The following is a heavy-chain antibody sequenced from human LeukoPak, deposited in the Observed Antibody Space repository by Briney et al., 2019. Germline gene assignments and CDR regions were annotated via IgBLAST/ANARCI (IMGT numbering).Heavy chain of an antibody. CDR3: ATWIQLTDAFHI. CDR1: GHTLTELS. V-gene: IGHV1-24*01. D-gene: IGHD5-18*01. CDR2: FDPEDGET. Sequence: ASVKVSCKVSGHTLTELSLHWVRQTPGKGLEWMGGFDPEDGETIYAQKFQGRVTMTEDTYTDTAYMELSSLRSEGTAVYYCATWIQLTDAFHIWGQGTMVTVSS. J-gene: IGHJ3*02.